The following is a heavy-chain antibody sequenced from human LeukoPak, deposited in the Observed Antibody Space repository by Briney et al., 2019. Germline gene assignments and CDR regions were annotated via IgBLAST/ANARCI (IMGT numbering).Heavy chain of an antibody. CDR2: IRSNRYHRIT. J-gene: IGHJ6*02. CDR1: GFILRDHA. Sequence: GGSLSLSRTAYGFILRDHAMSGVRQARGKGRQWVGFIRSNRYHRITEYDPSVQGRFTLASDDSRSIVYLKMNSLKIEDTAVYYCARGPIELWLHNGMDVWGQGTTVTVAS. CDR3: ARGPIELWLHNGMDV. D-gene: IGHD3-16*01. V-gene: IGHV3-49*04.